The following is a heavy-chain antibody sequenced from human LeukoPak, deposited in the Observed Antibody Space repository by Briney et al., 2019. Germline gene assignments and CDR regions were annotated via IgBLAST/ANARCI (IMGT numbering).Heavy chain of an antibody. V-gene: IGHV1-69*13. CDR2: IIPIFGTA. D-gene: IGHD2-15*01. CDR1: GGTFSSYA. Sequence: SVKVSCKASGGTFSSYAISRVRQAPGQELEWMGGIIPIFGTANYAQKFQGRVTITADESTSTAYMELSSLRSEDTAVYYCVIVVVVAATQWSDFDIWGQGTMVTVSS. J-gene: IGHJ3*02. CDR3: VIVVVVAATQWSDFDI.